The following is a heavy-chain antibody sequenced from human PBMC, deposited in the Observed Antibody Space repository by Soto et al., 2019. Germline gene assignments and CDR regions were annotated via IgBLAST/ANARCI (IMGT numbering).Heavy chain of an antibody. CDR1: GGSLSSGGYY. CDR2: IYYSGST. J-gene: IGHJ3*02. CDR3: AKTIFGVVSRPAFDI. V-gene: IGHV4-31*03. D-gene: IGHD3-3*01. Sequence: TLSLTCTVSGGSLSSGGYYWSWISPHPGKGLEWIGYIYYSGSTYYNPSLKSRVTISVDTSKNQFSLKLSSVTAADTAVYYCAKTIFGVVSRPAFDIWGQGTMVTVSS.